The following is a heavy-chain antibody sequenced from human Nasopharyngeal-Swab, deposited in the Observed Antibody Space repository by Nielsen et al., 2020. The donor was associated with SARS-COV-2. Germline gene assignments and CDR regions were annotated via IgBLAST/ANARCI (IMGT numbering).Heavy chain of an antibody. V-gene: IGHV1-24*01. CDR3: ATTTPIVGAPSWFDP. D-gene: IGHD1-26*01. CDR2: FDPEDGET. Sequence: ASVKVSCKASGGTFSSYAISWVRQAPGKGLEWMGGFDPEDGETIYAQKFQGRVTMTEDTSTDTAYMELSSLRSEDTAVYYCATTTPIVGAPSWFDPWGQGTLVTVSS. J-gene: IGHJ5*02. CDR1: GGTFSSYA.